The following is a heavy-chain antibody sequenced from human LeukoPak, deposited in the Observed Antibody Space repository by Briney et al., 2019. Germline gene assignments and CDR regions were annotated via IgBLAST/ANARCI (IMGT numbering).Heavy chain of an antibody. D-gene: IGHD6-13*01. V-gene: IGHV4-30-4*01. J-gene: IGHJ4*02. CDR2: IYYSGST. Sequence: PSETLSLTCTVSGGSISSGDYYWSWIRQPPGKGLEWIGYIYYSGSTSYNPSLKSRVTISVDTSKNQFSLELTSVTAADTAVYYCARVRQQLIDYWGQGTLVTYSS. CDR3: ARVRQQLIDY. CDR1: GGSISSGDYY.